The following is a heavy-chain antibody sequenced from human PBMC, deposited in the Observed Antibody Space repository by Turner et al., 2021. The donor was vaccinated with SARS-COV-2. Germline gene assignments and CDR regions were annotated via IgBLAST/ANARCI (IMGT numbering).Heavy chain of an antibody. CDR2: ISYDGSNK. D-gene: IGHD6-19*01. Sequence: QVQLLESGGGVVQPGMSLRLSCAASGFTFSSYGMHWVRQAPGKGREWVAVISYDGSNKYYADSVKGRFTISRDNSKNTLYVQMNSLRAEDTAVYYCAKGGGSGLLNFDYWGQGTLVTVSS. CDR1: GFTFSSYG. J-gene: IGHJ4*02. CDR3: AKGGGSGLLNFDY. V-gene: IGHV3-30*18.